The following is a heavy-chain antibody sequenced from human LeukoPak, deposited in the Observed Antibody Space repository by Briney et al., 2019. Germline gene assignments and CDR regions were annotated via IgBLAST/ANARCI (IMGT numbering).Heavy chain of an antibody. V-gene: IGHV4-59*01. CDR1: GGSISSYY. D-gene: IGHD6-13*01. CDR2: IYSSGST. Sequence: SETLSLTCTVSGGSISSYYWTWIRQPPGKGLEWIGYIYSSGSTKYNPSLKSRVTISLDTSKNQFSLRLSSVTAADTAVYYCARGYSSNWNWFDPWGQGTLVTVSS. CDR3: ARGYSSNWNWFDP. J-gene: IGHJ5*02.